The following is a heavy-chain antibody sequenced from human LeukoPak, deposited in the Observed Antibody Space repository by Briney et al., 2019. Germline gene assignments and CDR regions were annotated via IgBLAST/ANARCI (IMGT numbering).Heavy chain of an antibody. Sequence: SETLSLTCTVSGGSISSGGYYWSWIRQHPGKGLAWIGYIYYSGSTYYNPSLKSRVTISVDTSKNQFSLKLSSVTAADTAVYYCARDRRPYYDFWSGYNWFDPWGQGTLVTVSS. CDR2: IYYSGST. V-gene: IGHV4-31*03. J-gene: IGHJ5*02. D-gene: IGHD3-3*01. CDR1: GGSISSGGYY. CDR3: ARDRRPYYDFWSGYNWFDP.